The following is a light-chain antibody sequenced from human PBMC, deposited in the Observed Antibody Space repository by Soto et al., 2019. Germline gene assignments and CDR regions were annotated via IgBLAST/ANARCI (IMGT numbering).Light chain of an antibody. CDR1: QSINSN. CDR3: QQYNTWPGWT. CDR2: GAS. J-gene: IGKJ1*01. V-gene: IGKV3-15*01. Sequence: EVVMTQSPAALSVSPGERATLSCSASQSINSNLAWYQQKPGQAPRLLVYGASTMATGIPARFSGTGSGTEFTLTISRLQSEDFAVYYCQQYNTWPGWTFGQGTKVEIK.